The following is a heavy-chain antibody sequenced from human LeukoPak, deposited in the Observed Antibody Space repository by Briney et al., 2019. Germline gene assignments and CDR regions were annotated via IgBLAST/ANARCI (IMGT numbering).Heavy chain of an antibody. CDR1: RFTFSNYW. D-gene: IGHD6-19*01. CDR2: INQGGSEK. Sequence: GGSLRLSCAASRFTFSNYWMSWVRQPAGKGLKWVANINQGGSEKYYLNSVKGRFTISRDNAKNSLYLQMNSLRADDTAIYYCVRDGSGYDYWGQGTLVTVSS. J-gene: IGHJ4*02. V-gene: IGHV3-7*05. CDR3: VRDGSGYDY.